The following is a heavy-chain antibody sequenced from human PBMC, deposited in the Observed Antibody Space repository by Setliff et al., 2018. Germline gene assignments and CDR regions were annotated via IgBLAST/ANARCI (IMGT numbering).Heavy chain of an antibody. CDR1: GYTFTSYD. CDR2: MNPNSGNT. CDR3: ARGFGLEWLLYLADYYYMDV. V-gene: IGHV1-8*01. J-gene: IGHJ6*03. D-gene: IGHD3-3*01. Sequence: ASVKVSCKASGYTFTSYDINWVRQATGQGLEWMGSMNPNSGNTGYAQKFQGRVTMTRNTSISTAYMELSSLRSEDTAVYYCARGFGLEWLLYLADYYYMDVWGKGTTVTVSS.